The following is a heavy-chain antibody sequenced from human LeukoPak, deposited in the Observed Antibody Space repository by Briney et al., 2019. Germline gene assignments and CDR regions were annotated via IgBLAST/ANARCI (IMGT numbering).Heavy chain of an antibody. CDR1: GFTFSDYY. Sequence: GGSLRLSCAASGFTFSDYYMSWIRQAPGKGLERVSYISYSGSTIYYADSVKGRFTISRDNAKNSLYLQMNSLRAEDTAVYYCARDPGSHNSSGWYDYWGQGTLVTVSS. J-gene: IGHJ4*02. D-gene: IGHD6-19*01. CDR2: ISYSGSTI. V-gene: IGHV3-11*01. CDR3: ARDPGSHNSSGWYDY.